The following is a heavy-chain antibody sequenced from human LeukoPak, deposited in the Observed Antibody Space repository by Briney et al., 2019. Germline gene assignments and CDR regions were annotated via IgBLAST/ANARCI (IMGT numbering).Heavy chain of an antibody. V-gene: IGHV4-59*01. CDR1: GGSISSYY. D-gene: IGHD3-10*01. Sequence: KTSETLSLTCTVSGGSISSYYWSWIRQPPGKGLEWIGYIYYSGSTNYNPSLKSRVTISVDTSKNQFSLKLSSVTAADTAVYYCARDRTRFGPDAFDIWGQGTMVTVSS. CDR3: ARDRTRFGPDAFDI. CDR2: IYYSGST. J-gene: IGHJ3*02.